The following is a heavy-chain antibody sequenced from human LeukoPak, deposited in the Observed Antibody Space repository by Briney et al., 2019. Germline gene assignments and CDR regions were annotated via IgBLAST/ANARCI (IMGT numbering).Heavy chain of an antibody. Sequence: ASVKVSCKASGYTFTSYYMHWVRQAPGQGLEWMGIINPSGGSTNYAQKFQGRVTITADESTSTAYMELSSLRSEDTAVYYCAHSTGDLGPDPWGQGTLVTVSS. CDR2: INPSGGST. CDR3: AHSTGDLGPDP. D-gene: IGHD7-27*01. V-gene: IGHV1-46*01. CDR1: GYTFTSYY. J-gene: IGHJ4*02.